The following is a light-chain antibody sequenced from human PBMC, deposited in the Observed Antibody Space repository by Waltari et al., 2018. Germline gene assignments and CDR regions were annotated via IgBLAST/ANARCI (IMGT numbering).Light chain of an antibody. J-gene: IGLJ3*02. CDR1: TAIKVDDFN. CDR2: YKSDSEK. V-gene: IGLV5-37*01. Sequence: QPGLTQHPSSSASPGESARLTCTLPTAIKVDDFNISWYQPKPGSPPKFLHYYKSDSEKAQVSVVPSRFSGAKDASANAGILLISGLQSEDEADYYCMFWPSNVWVFGGGTKLTVL. CDR3: MFWPSNVWV.